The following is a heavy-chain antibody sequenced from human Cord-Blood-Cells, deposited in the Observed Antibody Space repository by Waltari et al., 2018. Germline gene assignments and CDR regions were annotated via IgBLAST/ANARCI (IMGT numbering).Heavy chain of an antibody. D-gene: IGHD3-3*01. Sequence: QVQLVQSGAEVKKPGSSVRVSCTASGATVRTHALLCLRHAAGHWLEWMGGIIPIFGTANYAQKFQGRVTITADESTSTAYMELSSLRSEDTAVYYCAREGYDFWSGYYYYYYMDVWGKGTTVTVSS. CDR2: IIPIFGTA. J-gene: IGHJ6*03. CDR3: AREGYDFWSGYYYYYYMDV. V-gene: IGHV1-69*01. CDR1: GATVRTHA.